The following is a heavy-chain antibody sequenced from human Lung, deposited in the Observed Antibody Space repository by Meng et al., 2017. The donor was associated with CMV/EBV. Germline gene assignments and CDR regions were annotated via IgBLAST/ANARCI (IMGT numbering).Heavy chain of an antibody. Sequence: ASVKVSXKASGYTFRDYWRHWVRQAPGQRPEWMGRINPNSGGTTYGQTFQGRVTMSRDTSINKAYMELTSLTSDDADVYYCARVNYDSSSFGKAFDIWRQGXRVTVSS. CDR2: INPNSGGT. CDR3: ARVNYDSSSFGKAFDI. V-gene: IGHV1-2*02. CDR1: GYTFRDYW. D-gene: IGHD3-22*01. J-gene: IGHJ3*02.